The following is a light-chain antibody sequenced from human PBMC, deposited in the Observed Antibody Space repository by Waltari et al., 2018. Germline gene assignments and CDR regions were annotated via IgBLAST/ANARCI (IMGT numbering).Light chain of an antibody. CDR1: GSDIGFSNL. J-gene: IGLJ2*01. CDR3: SSYTSTNTII. V-gene: IGLV2-14*03. CDR2: DVS. Sequence: QSALAQSASVSGSPGQSITISCTGTGSDIGFSNLVSWYPQHPGKAPKLLIFDVSRWSSGVSHRFSGSKSGNTASLTISGLQAEDEADYYCSSYTSTNTIIFGGGTKVTVL.